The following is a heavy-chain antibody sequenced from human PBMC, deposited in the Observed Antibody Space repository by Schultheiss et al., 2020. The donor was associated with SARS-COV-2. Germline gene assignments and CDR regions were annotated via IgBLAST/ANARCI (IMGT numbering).Heavy chain of an antibody. J-gene: IGHJ6*02. CDR2: INHSGST. CDR1: GGSISSYY. V-gene: IGHV4-34*01. D-gene: IGHD3-3*01. Sequence: SETLSLTCTVSGGSISSYYWSWIRQPPGKGLEWIGEINHSGSTYYNPSLKSRVTISVDTSKNQFSLKLSSVTAADTAVYYCARDPDYDFWSGYYIESYYYYGMDVWGQGTTVTVSS. CDR3: ARDPDYDFWSGYYIESYYYYGMDV.